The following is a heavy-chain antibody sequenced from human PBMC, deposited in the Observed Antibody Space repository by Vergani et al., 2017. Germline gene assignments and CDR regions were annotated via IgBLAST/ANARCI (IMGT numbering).Heavy chain of an antibody. V-gene: IGHV3-9*01. Sequence: EVQLVESGGGLLQPGRSLRLSCAASGFTFNEFAMHWVRQAPGKGLEWVAGISWNGGIILYADSVKGRFTISRDNAKNSLYLQMNSLRAEDTALYYCARSGSYIYYFDYWGQGTLVTVSS. J-gene: IGHJ4*02. D-gene: IGHD3-10*01. CDR3: ARSGSYIYYFDY. CDR1: GFTFNEFA. CDR2: ISWNGGII.